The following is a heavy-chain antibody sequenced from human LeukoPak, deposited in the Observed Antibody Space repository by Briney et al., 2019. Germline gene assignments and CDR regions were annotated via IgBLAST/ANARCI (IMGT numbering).Heavy chain of an antibody. Sequence: PGGSPRLSCAASGFTFSSYWMSWVRQAPGKGLEWVANIKQDGSEKYYVDSVKGRFTISRDNGKNSLFLQMNSLRAEDTAVYYCARDTYSGSYSDAFDIWGQGTMVTVSS. J-gene: IGHJ3*02. CDR1: GFTFSSYW. V-gene: IGHV3-7*01. CDR3: ARDTYSGSYSDAFDI. D-gene: IGHD1-26*01. CDR2: IKQDGSEK.